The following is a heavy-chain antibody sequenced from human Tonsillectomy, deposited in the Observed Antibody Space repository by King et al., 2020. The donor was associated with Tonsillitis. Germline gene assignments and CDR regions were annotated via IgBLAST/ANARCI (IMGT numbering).Heavy chain of an antibody. CDR1: VFTFSNYV. V-gene: IGHV3-30*18. CDR2: LSYAGLTK. CDR3: AKSYYDTSGYARSVDY. Sequence: QLVQSGGGVVQPGRSLRLSCAASVFTFSNYVLHWVRQAPGKGLGGGAGLSYAGLTKYYANSVKGRFPISRDNSKNTLYLQMSSLRAEDTAVYYCAKSYYDTSGYARSVDYGGQGTLVTVSS. D-gene: IGHD3-22*01. J-gene: IGHJ4*02.